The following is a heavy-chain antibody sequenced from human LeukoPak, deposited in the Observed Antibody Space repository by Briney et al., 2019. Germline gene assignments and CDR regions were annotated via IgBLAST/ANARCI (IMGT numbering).Heavy chain of an antibody. V-gene: IGHV4-34*01. Sequence: SETLSLTCAVYGGSFSGYYWSWIRQPPGKGLEWIGEINHSGSTNYNPSLKSRVTISVDTSKNQFSLKLSSVTAADTAVYYCARGDYYYGSWFDPWGQGTLVTVSS. CDR3: ARGDYYYGSWFDP. D-gene: IGHD3-10*01. CDR2: INHSGST. J-gene: IGHJ5*02. CDR1: GGSFSGYY.